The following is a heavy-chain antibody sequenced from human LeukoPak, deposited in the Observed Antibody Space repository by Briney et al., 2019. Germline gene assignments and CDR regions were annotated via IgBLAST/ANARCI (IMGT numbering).Heavy chain of an antibody. CDR3: ARVPARRDGIDY. Sequence: GRSLRLSCAAYGFTFSSYGIHWVRQAPGKGLEWVAVIWYDGSNKYYADSVKGRFTISRDNSKNTLYLQMNSLRAEDTAVYYCARVPARRDGIDYWGQGTLVTVSS. V-gene: IGHV3-33*01. CDR1: GFTFSSYG. J-gene: IGHJ4*02. D-gene: IGHD5-24*01. CDR2: IWYDGSNK.